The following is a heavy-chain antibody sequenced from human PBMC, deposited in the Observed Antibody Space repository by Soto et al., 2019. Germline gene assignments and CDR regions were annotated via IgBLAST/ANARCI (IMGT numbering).Heavy chain of an antibody. CDR1: GFTFDDYA. CDR3: AKDKASGSGRKNWFDP. CDR2: ISWNSGSI. J-gene: IGHJ5*02. Sequence: GGSLRLSCAASGFTFDDYAMHWVRQAPGKGLEWVSGISWNSGSIGYADSVKGRFTISRDNAKNSLYLQMNSLRAEDTALYYCAKDKASGSGRKNWFDPWGQGTLVTVSS. D-gene: IGHD3-10*01. V-gene: IGHV3-9*01.